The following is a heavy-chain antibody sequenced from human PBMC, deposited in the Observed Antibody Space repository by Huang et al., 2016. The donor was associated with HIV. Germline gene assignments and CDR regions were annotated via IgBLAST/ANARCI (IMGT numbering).Heavy chain of an antibody. CDR1: GFSLNHKGVG. J-gene: IGHJ6*03. CDR2: IYWDDDK. V-gene: IGHV2-5*02. CDR3: AHIGRLGNYYMDV. D-gene: IGHD7-27*01. Sequence: LPLTCSFSGFSLNHKGVGVGWIRQPPGKALEWLVLIYWDDDKRFTPSLKNRITITKDTSKNQVVFTMTNLDPMDTGTYYCAHIGRLGNYYMDVWGKGTTVTVSS.